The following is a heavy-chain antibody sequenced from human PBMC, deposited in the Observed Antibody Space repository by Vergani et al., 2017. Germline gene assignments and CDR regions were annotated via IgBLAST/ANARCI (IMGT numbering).Heavy chain of an antibody. D-gene: IGHD3-10*01. Sequence: QVQLVESGGGVVQPGRSLRLSCAASGFTFSSYGMHWVRQAPGKGLEWVAVISYDGSNKYYADSVKGRFTISRDNSKNTMYLQMNSLRAEDTAVYYCAKDLRMVRGVINYYYGMDVWGQGP. J-gene: IGHJ6*02. CDR3: AKDLRMVRGVINYYYGMDV. V-gene: IGHV3-30*18. CDR1: GFTFSSYG. CDR2: ISYDGSNK.